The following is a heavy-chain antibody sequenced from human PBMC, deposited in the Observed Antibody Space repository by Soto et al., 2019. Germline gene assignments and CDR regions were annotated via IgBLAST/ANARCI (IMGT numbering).Heavy chain of an antibody. V-gene: IGHV3-7*01. J-gene: IGHJ4*02. Sequence: EVQLVVSGGGLVQSGGSLRLSCAASGFTFGAAWMSWARQAPGKGLEWVATIRPDGSDKYYVDSVKGRFFISRDNAKNSLFLQLNSLRIEDTAMYYCVRSQIRGQGTLVTVSS. CDR3: VRSQI. CDR2: IRPDGSDK. CDR1: GFTFGAAW.